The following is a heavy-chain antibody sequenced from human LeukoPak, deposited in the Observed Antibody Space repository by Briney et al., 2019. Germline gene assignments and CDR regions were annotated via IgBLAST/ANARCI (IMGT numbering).Heavy chain of an antibody. J-gene: IGHJ4*02. D-gene: IGHD3-22*01. CDR3: ARRSENSSGYYFAYYFDY. Sequence: SQTLSLTCTVSGGSISSGDYYWSWIRQPPGKGLEWIGSIYHSGSTYYNPSLKSRVTISVDTSKNQFSLKLSSVTAADTAVYYCARRSENSSGYYFAYYFDYWGQGTPVTVSS. V-gene: IGHV4-30-2*03. CDR2: IYHSGST. CDR1: GGSISSGDYY.